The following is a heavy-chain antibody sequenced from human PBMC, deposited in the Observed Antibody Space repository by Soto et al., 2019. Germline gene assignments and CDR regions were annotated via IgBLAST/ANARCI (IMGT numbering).Heavy chain of an antibody. CDR1: GFTFGSYA. Sequence: EVQLLESGGGLVQPGGSLRHSCTASGFTFGSYAMSWVRQAPGKGLEWVSGISGSGGSTFYADSVKGRFTISRDTSKNTLFLQMNSLRAEDTAVYYCAKDRGRGYDWFDSWGQGTLVNVSS. D-gene: IGHD5-12*01. J-gene: IGHJ5*01. CDR3: AKDRGRGYDWFDS. CDR2: ISGSGGST. V-gene: IGHV3-23*01.